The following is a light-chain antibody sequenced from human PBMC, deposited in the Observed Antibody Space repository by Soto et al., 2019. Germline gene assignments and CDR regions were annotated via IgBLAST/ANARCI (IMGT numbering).Light chain of an antibody. V-gene: IGKV1-5*01. CDR2: DAS. CDR3: LQDYNYPRT. Sequence: EIQMTQSPSTLSASVGERVTITCRASQSIISWLAFYQQKPGKAPKLLIYDASSFESGVPSRFSGSGSGTEFALTISSLQPEDFATYYCLQDYNYPRTFGGGTKVDIK. CDR1: QSIISW. J-gene: IGKJ4*02.